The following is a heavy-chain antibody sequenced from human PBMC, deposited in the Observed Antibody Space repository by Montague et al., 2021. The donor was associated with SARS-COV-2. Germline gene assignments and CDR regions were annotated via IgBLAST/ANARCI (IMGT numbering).Heavy chain of an antibody. V-gene: IGHV4-31*03. Sequence: TLSLTCTVSGDSITSGGYFWDWIRQHPGKGLEYIGAISYSGSTYYKPALTSRVSKTMETSKNAFSLSLNAVTAAATAAYFCAASGRRGYSNPFHHCGRGTLVTVSS. CDR3: AASGRRGYSNPFHH. D-gene: IGHD4-11*01. CDR1: GDSITSGGYF. J-gene: IGHJ4*02. CDR2: ISYSGST.